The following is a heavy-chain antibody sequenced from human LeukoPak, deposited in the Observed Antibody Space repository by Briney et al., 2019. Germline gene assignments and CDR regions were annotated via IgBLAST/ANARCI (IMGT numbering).Heavy chain of an antibody. D-gene: IGHD3-10*01. CDR2: IGYDGSNK. V-gene: IGHV3-30*02. CDR3: SCDGAYGSGSSPHYYYYMDV. J-gene: IGHJ6*03. CDR1: GFTFRSHG. Sequence: GGSLRLACAASGFTFRSHGMHWVRQAPGKGLEWVTFIGYDGSNKYYADSVKGRFTISRDNSKNTLYLEMNSLRVEDTAVYYCSCDGAYGSGSSPHYYYYMDVSGKGTTVTVSS.